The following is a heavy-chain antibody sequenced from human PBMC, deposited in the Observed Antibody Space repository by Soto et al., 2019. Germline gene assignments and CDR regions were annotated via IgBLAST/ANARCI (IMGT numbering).Heavy chain of an antibody. D-gene: IGHD3-10*01. J-gene: IGHJ6*02. CDR1: GFTFSEYG. CDR3: AKTRNSVINYNYYDHMDV. Sequence: QVQLVESGGGVVQPGGSLRLTCAASGFTFSEYGIHWVRQAPGKGLEWVAITSYDGRHTSYVDSVKGRFTISRDNSGNTAFLEMNRLRVEDTAVYYCAKTRNSVINYNYYDHMDVWGQGTTVTVSS. V-gene: IGHV3-30*18. CDR2: TSYDGRHT.